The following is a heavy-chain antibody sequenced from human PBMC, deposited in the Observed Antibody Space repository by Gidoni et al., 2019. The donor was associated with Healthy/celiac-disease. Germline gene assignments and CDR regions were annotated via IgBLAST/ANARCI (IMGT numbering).Heavy chain of an antibody. CDR1: GAPFSSYA. V-gene: IGHV1-69*06. CDR3: ARNRLGIGPFDY. J-gene: IGHJ4*02. CDR2: IIPIFGTA. D-gene: IGHD7-27*01. Sequence: QVQLVQSGAEVKKPGSSLTVSCKASGAPFSSYAISWVRQAPGQGLEWMGGIIPIFGTANYAQKFQGRVTITADKSTSTAYMELSSLRSEDTAVYYCARNRLGIGPFDYWGQGTLVTVSS.